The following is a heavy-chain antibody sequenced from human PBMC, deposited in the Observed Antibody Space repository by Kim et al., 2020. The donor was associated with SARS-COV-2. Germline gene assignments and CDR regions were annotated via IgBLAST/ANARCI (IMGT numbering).Heavy chain of an antibody. D-gene: IGHD3-3*01. J-gene: IGHJ6*02. CDR2: IIPIFGTA. CDR3: ARGGYYDFWSGYYYYGMDV. V-gene: IGHV1-69*13. CDR1: GGTFSSYA. Sequence: SVKVSCKASGGTFSSYAISWVRQAPGQGLEWMGGIIPIFGTANYAQKFQGRVTITADESTSTAYMELSSLRSEDTAVYYCARGGYYDFWSGYYYYGMDVWGQGTTVTVSS.